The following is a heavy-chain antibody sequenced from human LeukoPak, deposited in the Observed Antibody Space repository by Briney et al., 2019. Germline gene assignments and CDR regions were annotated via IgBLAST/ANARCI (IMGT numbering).Heavy chain of an antibody. Sequence: GGSLRLSCAASGFTFSSYAMSWVRQAPGKGLEWGSAISGSGGSTYYADSVNGRFTISRDNSKNTLYLQMNSLRAEDTAVYYCAKLVSPRAAALDYWGQGTLVTVSS. D-gene: IGHD6-13*01. CDR2: ISGSGGST. CDR3: AKLVSPRAAALDY. CDR1: GFTFSSYA. V-gene: IGHV3-23*01. J-gene: IGHJ4*02.